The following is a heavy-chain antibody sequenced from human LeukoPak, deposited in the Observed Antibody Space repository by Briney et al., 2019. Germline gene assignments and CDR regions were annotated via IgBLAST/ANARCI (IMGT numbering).Heavy chain of an antibody. CDR1: GFTFSSYG. V-gene: IGHV3-33*01. Sequence: GGSLRLSCAASGFTFSSYGMHWVRQAPGKGLEWVAVIWYDGSNKYYAGSVKGRFTISRDNSKNTLYLQTNSLRAEDTAVYYCARDSDTAMTHFDYWGQGTLVTVSS. CDR3: ARDSDTAMTHFDY. CDR2: IWYDGSNK. J-gene: IGHJ4*02. D-gene: IGHD5-18*01.